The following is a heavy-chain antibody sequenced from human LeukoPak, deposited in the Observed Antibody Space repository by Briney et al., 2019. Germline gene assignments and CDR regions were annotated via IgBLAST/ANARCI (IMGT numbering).Heavy chain of an antibody. Sequence: GGSLRLSCAASGFTFSSYAMHWVRQAPGKGLEWVAVISYDGSNKYYADSVKGRFTISRDNAKNSLYLQMNSLRAEDTAVYYCARLRYSDYWGQGTLVTVSS. CDR3: ARLRYSDY. D-gene: IGHD2-21*01. CDR1: GFTFSSYA. V-gene: IGHV3-30-3*01. CDR2: ISYDGSNK. J-gene: IGHJ4*02.